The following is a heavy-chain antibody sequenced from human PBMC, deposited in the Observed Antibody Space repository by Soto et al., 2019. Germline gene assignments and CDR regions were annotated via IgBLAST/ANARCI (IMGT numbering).Heavy chain of an antibody. CDR2: ISSSSSYT. V-gene: IGHV3-11*06. D-gene: IGHD5-18*01. CDR1: GFTFSDYY. J-gene: IGHJ4*02. Sequence: GGSLRLSCAASGFTFSDYYMSWIRQAPGKGLEWVSYISSSSSYTNYADSVKGRFTISRDNAKNSLYLQMNSLRAEDTAVYYCARGNLYSYGPTIDWGQGTLVTVSS. CDR3: ARGNLYSYGPTID.